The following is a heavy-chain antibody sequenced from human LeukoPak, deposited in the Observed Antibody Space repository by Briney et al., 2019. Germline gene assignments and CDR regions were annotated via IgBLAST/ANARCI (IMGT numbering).Heavy chain of an antibody. J-gene: IGHJ6*02. D-gene: IGHD3-3*01. CDR3: AGVPYYDFWSGYSDYYYGMDV. Sequence: PSETLSLTCTVSGGSISSGGYYWSWIRQHPGKGLEWIGYIYYSGSTYYNPSLKSRVTISVDTSKNQFSLKLSSVTAADTAVYYCAGVPYYDFWSGYSDYYYGMDVWGQGTTVTVSS. V-gene: IGHV4-31*03. CDR1: GGSISSGGYY. CDR2: IYYSGST.